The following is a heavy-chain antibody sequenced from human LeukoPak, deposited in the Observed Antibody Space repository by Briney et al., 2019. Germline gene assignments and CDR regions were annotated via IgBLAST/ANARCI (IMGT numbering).Heavy chain of an antibody. Sequence: TGGSLRLSCAASGFTFSSYGMHWVRQAPGKGLEWVAVISYDVSNKYYADSVKGRFTISRDNSKNTLYLQMNSLRVEDTAVYYCAKDLTMYYDHVWGNYRYSGCDFWGQGTLVTVSS. V-gene: IGHV3-30*18. CDR3: AKDLTMYYDHVWGNYRYSGCDF. CDR1: GFTFSSYG. CDR2: ISYDVSNK. J-gene: IGHJ4*01. D-gene: IGHD3-16*02.